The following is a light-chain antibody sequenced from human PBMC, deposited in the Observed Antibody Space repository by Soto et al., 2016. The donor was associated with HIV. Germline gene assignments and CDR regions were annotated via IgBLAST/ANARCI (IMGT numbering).Light chain of an antibody. Sequence: DIQMTQSRSTLSASVGDRVTITCRASQSISTWLAWYQQKPGKAPKLLIYKASSLESGVPSRFSGSGSGTYFTFTITSLQSEDIATYYCQRYDNLPITFGQGTRLVIK. J-gene: IGKJ5*01. CDR3: QRYDNLPIT. CDR2: KAS. CDR1: QSISTW. V-gene: IGKV1-5*03.